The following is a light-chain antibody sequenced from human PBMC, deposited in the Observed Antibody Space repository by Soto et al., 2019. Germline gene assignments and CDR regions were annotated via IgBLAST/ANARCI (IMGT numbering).Light chain of an antibody. J-gene: IGKJ5*01. V-gene: IGKV3-20*01. CDR1: QTVNSDY. CDR2: AAS. CDR3: QYYCNSWIT. Sequence: ELVLTQSPGPLSLSPGERATLSCRASQTVNSDYLTWYQQKPGQAPMLLIYAASSGATGIPDRFSGSGDETDFTLTINRMEPVYFAVYYCQYYCNSWITFGLGTRLESK.